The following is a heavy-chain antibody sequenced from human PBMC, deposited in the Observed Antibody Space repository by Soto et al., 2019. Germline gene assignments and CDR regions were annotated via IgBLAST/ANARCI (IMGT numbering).Heavy chain of an antibody. D-gene: IGHD5-12*01. CDR3: ASTYSGYDLADY. Sequence: GGSLRLSCAASGFTFSSYSMNWVRQAPGKGLEWVSSISSSSSYIYYADSVKGRFTISRDNAKNSLYLQMNRLRAEDTGVYYCASTYSGYDLADYWGQGTLVTVSS. CDR1: GFTFSSYS. CDR2: ISSSSSYI. V-gene: IGHV3-21*01. J-gene: IGHJ4*02.